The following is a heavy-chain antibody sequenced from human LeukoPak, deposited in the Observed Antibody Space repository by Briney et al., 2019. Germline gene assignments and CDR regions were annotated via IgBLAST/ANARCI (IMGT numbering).Heavy chain of an antibody. CDR1: GFTFSNYW. Sequence: GGSLRLSCAASGFTFSNYWMSWVRQAPEKGMEWVASIKPDGSEEFYVDFVKGRFTISRDNAKNSLYLQMNSLRAEDTALYYCARGQGDFWSGYYYYYYMDVWGKGTTVTVSS. CDR3: ARGQGDFWSGYYYYYYMDV. V-gene: IGHV3-7*01. CDR2: IKPDGSEE. D-gene: IGHD3-3*01. J-gene: IGHJ6*03.